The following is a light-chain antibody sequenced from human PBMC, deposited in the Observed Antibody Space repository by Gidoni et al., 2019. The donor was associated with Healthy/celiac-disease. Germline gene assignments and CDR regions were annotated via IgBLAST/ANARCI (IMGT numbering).Light chain of an antibody. CDR2: GAS. Sequence: IVMTQSPATLSVSPGERATLPCRASQSVSSNLAWYQQKPGQAPRLLIYGASTRATGIPARFSGSGSGTEFTLTISSLQSEDFAVYSCQQYNNWPTWTFGQXTKVEIK. CDR1: QSVSSN. J-gene: IGKJ1*01. V-gene: IGKV3-15*01. CDR3: QQYNNWPTWT.